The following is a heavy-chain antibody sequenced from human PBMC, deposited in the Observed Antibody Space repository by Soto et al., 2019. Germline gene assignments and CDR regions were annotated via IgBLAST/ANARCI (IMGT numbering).Heavy chain of an antibody. J-gene: IGHJ4*02. CDR1: GYSFTSYW. Sequence: GEPLKISCKGSGYSFTSYWISWVRQMPGKGLEWMGRIDPSDSYTNYSPSFQGHVTISADKSISTAYLQWSSLKASDTAMYYCARPALLADSYGLVYYFDYWGQGTLVTVSS. D-gene: IGHD5-18*01. CDR2: IDPSDSYT. V-gene: IGHV5-10-1*01. CDR3: ARPALLADSYGLVYYFDY.